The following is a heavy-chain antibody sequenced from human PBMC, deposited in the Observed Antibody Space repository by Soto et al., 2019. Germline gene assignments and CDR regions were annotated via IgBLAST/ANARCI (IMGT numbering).Heavy chain of an antibody. D-gene: IGHD3-16*01. CDR1: GGSISSYY. CDR2: IYYSGST. CDR3: ASSGGTGSFDF. J-gene: IGHJ4*02. Sequence: LSLTCTVSGGSISSYYWSWIRQPPGKGLECIGYIYYSGSTNYNPSLKSRVTISVDTSKNHFSLKLYSVTAADTAVYYCASSGGTGSFDFWGQGTLVTVSS. V-gene: IGHV4-59*08.